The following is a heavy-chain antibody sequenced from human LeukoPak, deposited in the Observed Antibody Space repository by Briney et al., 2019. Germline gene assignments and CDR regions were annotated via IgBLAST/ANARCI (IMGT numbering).Heavy chain of an antibody. CDR2: INHSGST. D-gene: IGHD6-13*01. V-gene: IGHV4-34*01. CDR1: GGSFSGYY. J-gene: IGHJ4*02. CDR3: ARRPYSSSYYYFDY. Sequence: PSETLSLTCAVYGGSFSGYYWSWIRQPPGKGLEWIGEINHSGSTNYNPSLKSRVTISVDTSKNQFSLKLSSATAADTAVYYCARRPYSSSYYYFDYWGQGTLVTVSS.